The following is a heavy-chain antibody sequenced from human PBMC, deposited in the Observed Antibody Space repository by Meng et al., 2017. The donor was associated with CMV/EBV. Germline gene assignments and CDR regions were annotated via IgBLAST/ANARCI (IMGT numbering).Heavy chain of an antibody. Sequence: QVEPPVAGAGLVRPSGNLFLKCSVSGGSISSYYWSWIGQPAGKGLVWIVSIYNGGSNNYHTSLESGVTISDETSKNQFTLKLSSVTAADTAVYYCARDSSGWYPHFDYWGQGTLVTVSS. CDR2: IYNGGSN. V-gene: IGHV4-4*07. D-gene: IGHD6-19*01. CDR1: GGSISSYY. J-gene: IGHJ4*02. CDR3: ARDSSGWYPHFDY.